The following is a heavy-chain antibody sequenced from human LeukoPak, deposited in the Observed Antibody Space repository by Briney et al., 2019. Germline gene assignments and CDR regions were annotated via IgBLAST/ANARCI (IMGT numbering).Heavy chain of an antibody. Sequence: PGRSLRLACAASGFTFSNYSMNWVRQAPGRGLGWVAVISHDGTNEYYAESVKDRFTNTRDNSKNTLYLQMNSLRGEDTAVYYCARAPFPYSSSWYGVDWGQGTLVTVSS. CDR1: GFTFSNYS. V-gene: IGHV3-30*04. D-gene: IGHD6-13*01. J-gene: IGHJ4*02. CDR3: ARAPFPYSSSWYGVD. CDR2: ISHDGTNE.